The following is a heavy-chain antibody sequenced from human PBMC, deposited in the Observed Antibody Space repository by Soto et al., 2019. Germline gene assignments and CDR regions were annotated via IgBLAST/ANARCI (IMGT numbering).Heavy chain of an antibody. J-gene: IGHJ4*02. Sequence: EVQLLESGGGLVQPGGSLRLSCAASGFTFSSYAMSWVRQAPGKGLEWVSTFGTSGTYYADSVKGRFTMSRDRSKNTLDLQMIGLRAEDTAVYYCAKRGMAGTTRLYYFDFWGQGTLVTVSS. CDR2: FGTSGT. CDR1: GFTFSSYA. D-gene: IGHD1-7*01. V-gene: IGHV3-23*01. CDR3: AKRGMAGTTRLYYFDF.